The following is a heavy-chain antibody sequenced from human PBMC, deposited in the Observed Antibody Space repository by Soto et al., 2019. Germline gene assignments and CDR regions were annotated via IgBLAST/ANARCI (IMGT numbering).Heavy chain of an antibody. V-gene: IGHV4-34*01. CDR3: ASRGVYYDFWSGYYNPAYWFDP. J-gene: IGHJ5*02. D-gene: IGHD3-3*01. Sequence: HSETLSLTCAVYGGSFSGYYWSWIRQPPGKGLEWIGEINHSGSTNYNPSLKSRVTISVDTSKNQFSLKLSSVTAADTAVYYCASRGVYYDFWSGYYNPAYWFDPWGQGTLVTVSS. CDR2: INHSGST. CDR1: GGSFSGYY.